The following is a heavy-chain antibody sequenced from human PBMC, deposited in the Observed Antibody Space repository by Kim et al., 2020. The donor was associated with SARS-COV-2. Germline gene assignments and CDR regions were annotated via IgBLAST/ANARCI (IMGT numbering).Heavy chain of an antibody. Sequence: SETLSLTCAVYGGSFSGYYWSWIRQPPGKVLEWIGEINHSGSTNYNPSLKSRVTISVDTSKNQFSLKLSSVTAADTAVYYCARDAQTYYYDSRRKGFDYWGQGTLVTVSS. CDR2: INHSGST. CDR1: GGSFSGYY. J-gene: IGHJ4*02. D-gene: IGHD3-22*01. CDR3: ARDAQTYYYDSRRKGFDY. V-gene: IGHV4-34*01.